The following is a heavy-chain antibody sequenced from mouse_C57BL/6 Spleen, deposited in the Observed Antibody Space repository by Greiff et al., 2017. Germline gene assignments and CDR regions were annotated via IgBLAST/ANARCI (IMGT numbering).Heavy chain of an antibody. CDR2: ISYDGSN. D-gene: IGHD1-1*01. V-gene: IGHV3-6*01. CDR3: ARRGITTVVATDY. CDR1: GYSITSGYY. Sequence: ESGPGLVKPSQSLSLTCSVTGYSITSGYYWNWIRQFPGNKLEWMGYISYDGSNNYNPSLQNRISITRDTSKNQFFLKLNSVTTEDTATYYCARRGITTVVATDYWGQGTTHTVSS. J-gene: IGHJ2*01.